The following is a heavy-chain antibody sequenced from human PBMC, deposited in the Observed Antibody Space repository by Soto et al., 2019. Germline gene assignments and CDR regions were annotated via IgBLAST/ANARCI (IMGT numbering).Heavy chain of an antibody. CDR2: IKSKTDGGTT. CDR1: GFTFSNAW. J-gene: IGHJ6*02. Sequence: GGSLRLSCAASGFTFSNAWMNWVRQAPGKGLEWVGRIKSKTDGGTTDYAAPVKGRFTISRDDSKNTLYLQMNSLKTEDTAVYYCTSDWGPRSGWWAYYYGMDVWGQGTTVTVSS. D-gene: IGHD6-19*01. CDR3: TSDWGPRSGWWAYYYGMDV. V-gene: IGHV3-15*07.